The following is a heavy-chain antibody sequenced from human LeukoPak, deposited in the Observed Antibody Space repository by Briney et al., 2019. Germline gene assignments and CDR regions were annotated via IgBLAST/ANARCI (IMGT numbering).Heavy chain of an antibody. Sequence: PSETLSLTCTVSGGSISSYYWSWIRQPPGKGLEWIGYIYYSGSTNHNPSLKSRVTISVDTSKNQFSLKLSSVTAADTAVYYCAREGYCSSGSCYPTGLDWGQGTLVTVSS. CDR3: AREGYCSSGSCYPTGLD. CDR1: GGSISSYY. D-gene: IGHD2-15*01. CDR2: IYYSGST. V-gene: IGHV4-59*01. J-gene: IGHJ4*02.